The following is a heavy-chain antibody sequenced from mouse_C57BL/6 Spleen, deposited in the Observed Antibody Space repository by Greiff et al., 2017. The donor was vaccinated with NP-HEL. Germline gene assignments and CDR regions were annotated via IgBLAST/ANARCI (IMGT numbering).Heavy chain of an antibody. D-gene: IGHD5-1*01. J-gene: IGHJ4*01. CDR2: IRNKANGYTT. Sequence: DVMLVESGGGLVQPGGSLSLSCAASGFTFTDYYMSWVRQPPGKALEWLGFIRNKANGYTTEYSASVKGRFTISRDNSQSILYLQMNALRAEDSATYYCARYYLYYAMDYWGQGTSVTVSS. CDR1: GFTFTDYY. CDR3: ARYYLYYAMDY. V-gene: IGHV7-3*01.